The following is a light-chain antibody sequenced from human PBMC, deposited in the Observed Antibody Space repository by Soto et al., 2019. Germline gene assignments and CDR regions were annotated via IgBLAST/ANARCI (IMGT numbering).Light chain of an antibody. Sequence: DIQMTQSPSSLSASVGDRVTITCRASQSISSYLNWYQQKPGKAPKLLIYAASSLQSGVPSRFRVSGSGTDFTLTISSLQPEDFATCYCQQSYSTPRTFGQGTKVEIK. CDR2: AAS. CDR1: QSISSY. J-gene: IGKJ1*01. V-gene: IGKV1-39*01. CDR3: QQSYSTPRT.